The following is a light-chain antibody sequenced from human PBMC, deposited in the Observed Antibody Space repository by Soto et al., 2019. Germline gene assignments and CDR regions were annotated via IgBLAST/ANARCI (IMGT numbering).Light chain of an antibody. V-gene: IGLV2-14*01. Sequence: QSVLAQPASVSGSPGQSITISCTGTSSDVGGYNYVSWYQQHPGKAPKLMIYDVSNRPSGVSNRFSGSKFGNTASLTISGLQAEDEADYYCSSYTSSNTYVFGTGTKVTVL. J-gene: IGLJ1*01. CDR3: SSYTSSNTYV. CDR2: DVS. CDR1: SSDVGGYNY.